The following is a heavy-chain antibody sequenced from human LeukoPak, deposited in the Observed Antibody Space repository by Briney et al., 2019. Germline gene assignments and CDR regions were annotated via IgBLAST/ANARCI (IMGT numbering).Heavy chain of an antibody. V-gene: IGHV4-39*01. CDR2: IYYSGST. J-gene: IGHJ5*02. CDR3: ARHEEVWFGELGWFDP. Sequence: SETLSLTCTVSAGSLSSSSYYWGWIRQPPGTGLEWIGSIYYSGSTYYNPSLKSRVTISVDTSKNQFSPKLSSVTAADTAVYYCARHEEVWFGELGWFDPWGQGTLVTVSS. D-gene: IGHD3-10*01. CDR1: AGSLSSSSYY.